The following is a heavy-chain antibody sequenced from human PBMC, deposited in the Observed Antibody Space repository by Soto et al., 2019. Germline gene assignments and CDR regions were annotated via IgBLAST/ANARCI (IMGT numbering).Heavy chain of an antibody. CDR1: GYTFTSYG. V-gene: IGHV1-18*01. CDR3: ARDSWDYYDSSGYSYYFDY. D-gene: IGHD3-22*01. Sequence: QVQLVQSGAEVKKPGASVKVSCKASGYTFTSYGISWVRQAPGQGLEWMGWISAYNGNTNYAQKLQGRVTMTTDTSTSTAYMERRSLRSDDTAVYYCARDSWDYYDSSGYSYYFDYWGQGTLVTVSS. J-gene: IGHJ4*02. CDR2: ISAYNGNT.